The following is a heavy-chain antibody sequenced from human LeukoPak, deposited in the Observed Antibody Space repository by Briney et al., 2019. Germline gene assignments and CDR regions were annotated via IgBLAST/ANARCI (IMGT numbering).Heavy chain of an antibody. Sequence: SETLSLTCAVSSGSISSSNWWSWVRQSPGMGLEWIGEISHSGNLNYNPSLKSRVTISIEKSKNQFSLRLTSVTAADTAVYYCARGGLTFGGNWGQGTLVTVSS. V-gene: IGHV4/OR15-8*02. J-gene: IGHJ4*02. CDR1: SGSISSSNW. D-gene: IGHD3-16*01. CDR2: ISHSGNL. CDR3: ARGGLTFGGN.